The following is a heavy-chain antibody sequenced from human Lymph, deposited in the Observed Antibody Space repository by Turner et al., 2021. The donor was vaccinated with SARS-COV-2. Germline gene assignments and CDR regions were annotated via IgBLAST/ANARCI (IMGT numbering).Heavy chain of an antibody. J-gene: IGHJ4*02. CDR3: ARGAAYCSGGSCYRKGFDY. V-gene: IGHV1-69*01. D-gene: IGHD2-15*01. CDR1: GGSFSSSA. Sequence: QVQLVQSGAEVKKPGSSVKVSCTASGGSFSSSAIRWVRQAPGQGLEWMGGISRMFGTAIYEKRFQGRVTITADESTSTAYMELRSLRSEDTAGYYCARGAAYCSGGSCYRKGFDYWGQGTPVTVSS. CDR2: ISRMFGTA.